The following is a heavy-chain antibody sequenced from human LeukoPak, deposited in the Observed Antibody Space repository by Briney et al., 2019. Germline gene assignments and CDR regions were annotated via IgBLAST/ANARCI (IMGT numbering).Heavy chain of an antibody. D-gene: IGHD6-19*01. Sequence: PGGSLRLSCAASGFTVSSNYMSWVRQAPGKGLEWVSVIYSGGSTYYADSVKGRFTISRDNSKNTLYLQMNSLRAEDTAVYYCARAAEWQWLVWGYYYYGMDVWGQGTTVTVSS. J-gene: IGHJ6*02. CDR2: IYSGGST. V-gene: IGHV3-53*01. CDR3: ARAAEWQWLVWGYYYYGMDV. CDR1: GFTVSSNY.